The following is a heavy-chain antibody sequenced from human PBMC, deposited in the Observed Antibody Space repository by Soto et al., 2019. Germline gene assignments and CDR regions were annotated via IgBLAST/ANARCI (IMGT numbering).Heavy chain of an antibody. CDR2: IKTNTEGGTT. J-gene: IGHJ6*02. V-gene: IGHV3-15*07. CDR3: TTGSEEGV. Sequence: EVQLVESGGGFIYPGGSLRLSCAASGLTISNACMDWVRQAPGKGLEWVGRIKTNTEGGTTDYAAAVKGRFTVSRDDSKNTLYLQMNSLKTEDAAVYYCTTGSEEGVWGQGTTVTVSS. CDR1: GLTISNAC.